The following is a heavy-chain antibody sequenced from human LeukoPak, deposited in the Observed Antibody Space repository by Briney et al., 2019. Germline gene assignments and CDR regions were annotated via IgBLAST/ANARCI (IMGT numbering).Heavy chain of an antibody. CDR3: ARDSGAVAGSFDY. CDR1: GGSISSYY. J-gene: IGHJ4*02. CDR2: IYYSGSP. V-gene: IGHV4-59*01. D-gene: IGHD6-19*01. Sequence: SETLSLTCTVSGGSISSYYWSWIRQPPGKGLEWIGYIYYSGSPNYNPSLKSRVTISVDTSKNQFSLKLSSVTAADTAVYYCARDSGAVAGSFDYWGQGTLVTVSS.